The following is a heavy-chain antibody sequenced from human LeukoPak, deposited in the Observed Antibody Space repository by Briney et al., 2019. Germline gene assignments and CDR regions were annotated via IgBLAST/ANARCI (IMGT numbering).Heavy chain of an antibody. Sequence: SETLSLTCTVSGGSISSYYWSWIRQPPGKGLEWIGYIYYSGSTNYNPSLKSRVTISVDTSKNQFSLKLSSVTAVDTAVYYCARNKYCSSTSCSQSFDCWGQGTLVTVSS. CDR1: GGSISSYY. D-gene: IGHD2-2*01. V-gene: IGHV4-59*08. CDR3: ARNKYCSSTSCSQSFDC. J-gene: IGHJ4*02. CDR2: IYYSGST.